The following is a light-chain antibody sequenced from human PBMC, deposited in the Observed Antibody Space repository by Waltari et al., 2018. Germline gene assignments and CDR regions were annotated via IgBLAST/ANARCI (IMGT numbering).Light chain of an antibody. CDR1: QSVTTD. J-gene: IGKJ3*01. CDR3: HQRSNWPLT. Sequence: EVVLTQSPATLSLSPGDRATLSCRASQSVTTDLAWYQQRRGQAPRLLIYDASARATGIPARFSGSGSGTDFTLTISGLEPEEFAVYYCHQRSNWPLTFGPGTKVDFK. CDR2: DAS. V-gene: IGKV3-11*01.